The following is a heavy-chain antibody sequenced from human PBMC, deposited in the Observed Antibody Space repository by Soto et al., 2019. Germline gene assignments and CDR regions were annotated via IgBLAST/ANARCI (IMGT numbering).Heavy chain of an antibody. CDR2: IKQDGSEK. CDR1: GFTFSSYW. D-gene: IGHD6-13*01. J-gene: IGHJ4*02. V-gene: IGHV3-7*03. CDR3: ARGSSSWLQDYFDY. Sequence: RLSCAASGFTFSSYWMSWVRQAPGKGLEWVANIKQDGSEKYYVDSVKGRFTISRDNAKNSLYLQMNSLRAEDTAVYYCARGSSSWLQDYFDYWGQGTLVTVSS.